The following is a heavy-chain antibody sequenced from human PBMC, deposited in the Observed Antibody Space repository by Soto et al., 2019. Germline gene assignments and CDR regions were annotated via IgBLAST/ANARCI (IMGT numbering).Heavy chain of an antibody. CDR1: GGSIRSRGYY. D-gene: IGHD3-10*01. CDR3: ARVGEIVGDY. V-gene: IGHV4-31*03. Sequence: PSETLSLTCTVSGGSIRSRGYYWSWIRQHPGKGLEWIGYIYYSGSTYYNPSLKSRVTISVDTSKNQFSLNLNSVTAADTAVYYCARVGEIVGDYWGQGTLVTVSS. J-gene: IGHJ4*02. CDR2: IYYSGST.